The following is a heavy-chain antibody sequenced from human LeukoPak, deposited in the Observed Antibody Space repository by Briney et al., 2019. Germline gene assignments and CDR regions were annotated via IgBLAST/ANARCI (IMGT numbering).Heavy chain of an antibody. D-gene: IGHD3-10*01. Sequence: ASVEVSCKASGFTFTSYDINWVRQASGQGLEWMGWMNPNNGNTGYAQKFQSRVTMTRDTSISTAYMELRGLRSEDTAVYYCVRDGEGVAISVNYWFDPWGQGTLVTVSS. CDR1: GFTFTSYD. V-gene: IGHV1-8*01. CDR2: MNPNNGNT. J-gene: IGHJ5*02. CDR3: VRDGEGVAISVNYWFDP.